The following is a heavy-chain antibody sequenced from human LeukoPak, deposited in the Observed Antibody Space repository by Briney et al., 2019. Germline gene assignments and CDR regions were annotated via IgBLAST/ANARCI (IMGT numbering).Heavy chain of an antibody. CDR2: ISDSGGST. D-gene: IGHD3-22*01. V-gene: IGHV3-23*01. Sequence: GGSLRLSCAVSGITLSNYGMSWVRQAPGKGLEWVAGISDSGGSTSYADSVKGRFTISRDNPKNTLYLQMNSLRADDTAVYFCAKRGVVIRVILVGFHKAAYYFDSWGQGALVTVSS. CDR1: GITLSNYG. CDR3: AKRGVVIRVILVGFHKAAYYFDS. J-gene: IGHJ4*02.